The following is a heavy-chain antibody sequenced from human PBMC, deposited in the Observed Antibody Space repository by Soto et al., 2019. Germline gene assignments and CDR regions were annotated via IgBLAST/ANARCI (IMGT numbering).Heavy chain of an antibody. Sequence: ASVKVSCKASGYTFTSYAMHWVRQAPGQRLEWMGWINAGNGNTKYSQKFQGRVTITRDTSASTAYMELSSLRSEDTAVYYCARSIVVVTAHAYSGQRTLVPVSS. J-gene: IGHJ4*02. V-gene: IGHV1-3*01. CDR1: GYTFTSYA. CDR3: ARSIVVVTAHAY. CDR2: INAGNGNT. D-gene: IGHD2-21*02.